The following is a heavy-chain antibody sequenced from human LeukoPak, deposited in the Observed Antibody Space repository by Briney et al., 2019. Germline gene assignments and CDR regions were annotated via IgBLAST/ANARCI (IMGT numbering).Heavy chain of an antibody. D-gene: IGHD3-10*01. CDR1: GFTYSSYS. J-gene: IGHJ4*02. CDR2: ISSSSSAI. V-gene: IGHV3-48*01. CDR3: ARVDYTMVPYYFDY. Sequence: GGSLRLSCAASGFTYSSYSMNWVRQAPGKGLEWVSYISSSSSAIYYADSVKGRFTISRDNAMNSLYLQMISLRAEDTAVYYCARVDYTMVPYYFDYWGQGTLVTVSS.